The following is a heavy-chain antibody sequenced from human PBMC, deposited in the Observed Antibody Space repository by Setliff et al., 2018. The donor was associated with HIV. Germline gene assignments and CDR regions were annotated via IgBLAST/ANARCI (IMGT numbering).Heavy chain of an antibody. CDR1: GFSLSTSGVG. CDR3: AHCIAAAGTFLDWFDP. J-gene: IGHJ5*02. Sequence: SGPTLVNPTQTLTLTCTFSGFSLSTSGVGVGWIRQPPGKALEWLALIYWDDDKRYSPSLKSRLTITKDTSKNQVVLTMTNMDPVDTGTYYCAHCIAAAGTFLDWFDPWGQGTLVTVSS. D-gene: IGHD6-13*01. CDR2: IYWDDDK. V-gene: IGHV2-5*02.